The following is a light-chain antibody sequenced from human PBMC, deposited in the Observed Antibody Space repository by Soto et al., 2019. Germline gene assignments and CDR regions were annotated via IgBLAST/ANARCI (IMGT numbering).Light chain of an antibody. J-gene: IGKJ3*01. CDR1: QSVGYW. V-gene: IGKV1-5*01. CDR2: DAS. CDR3: QQYGFS. Sequence: DIHMTQSPSTLSASVGDRVTITCRASQSVGYWLAWYQQKPGKAPKLLIHDASSLESGVPSRFRGGGSGQEFTLTISGLQPDDFATYYCQQYGFSFGPGTKVEMK.